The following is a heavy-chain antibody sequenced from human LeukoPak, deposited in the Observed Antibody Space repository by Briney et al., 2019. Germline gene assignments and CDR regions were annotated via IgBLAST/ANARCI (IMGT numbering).Heavy chain of an antibody. CDR3: ARALGGFGIFGVVIDYYYYYGMDV. D-gene: IGHD3-3*01. Sequence: SETLSLTCTVSGGSIRSSYYYWGWIRQPPGKGLEWIGYIYYSGSTNYNPSLKSRVTISVDTSKNQFSLKLSSVTAADTAVYYCARALGGFGIFGVVIDYYYYYGMDVWGQGTTVTVSS. V-gene: IGHV4-61*05. J-gene: IGHJ6*02. CDR1: GGSIRSSYYY. CDR2: IYYSGST.